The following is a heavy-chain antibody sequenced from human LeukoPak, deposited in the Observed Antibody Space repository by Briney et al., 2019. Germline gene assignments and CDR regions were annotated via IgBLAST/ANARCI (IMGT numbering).Heavy chain of an antibody. J-gene: IGHJ4*02. V-gene: IGHV3-7*01. D-gene: IGHD2-21*01. CDR3: ARPGFAEYFDY. CDR2: IKQDGSEK. CDR1: GFTFSSYW. Sequence: GVSLRLSCAAPGFTFSSYWMSWVRQAPGKGLEWVANIKQDGSEKYYVDSVKGRFTIPRDNAKNSLYLQMNSLRAEDTAVYYCARPGFAEYFDYWGQGTLVTVSS.